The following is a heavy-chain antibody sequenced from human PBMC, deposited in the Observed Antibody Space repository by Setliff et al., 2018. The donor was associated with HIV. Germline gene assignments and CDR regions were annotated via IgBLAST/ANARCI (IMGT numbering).Heavy chain of an antibody. CDR2: IYHTEYT. D-gene: IGHD3-22*01. CDR1: GGSLSSDNW. J-gene: IGHJ5*02. CDR3: ASRVYYYDSSGYLREEGFDP. V-gene: IGHV4-4*02. Sequence: SETLSLTCAVSGGSLSSDNWWTWVRQPPGKGLEWIGEIYHTEYTNYSPSLKSRVSMSVDRSKNQFSLNLTSVTAADTAVYYCASRVYYYDSSGYLREEGFDPWGQGTLVTVSS.